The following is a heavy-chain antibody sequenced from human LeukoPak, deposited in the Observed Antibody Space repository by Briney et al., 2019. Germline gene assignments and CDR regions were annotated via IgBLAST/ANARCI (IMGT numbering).Heavy chain of an antibody. CDR2: ISYDGSNK. V-gene: IGHV3-30*04. J-gene: IGHJ4*02. CDR1: GFTFSSYA. Sequence: PGGSLRLSCAASGFTFSSYAMHWVRQAPGKGLEWVAVISYDGSNKYYVDSVKGRFTISRDNSKNTLYLQMNSLRAEDTAVYYCARAQSILEGTYVDIVATYYSYYFDYWGQGTLVTVSS. CDR3: ARAQSILEGTYVDIVATYYSYYFDY. D-gene: IGHD5-12*01.